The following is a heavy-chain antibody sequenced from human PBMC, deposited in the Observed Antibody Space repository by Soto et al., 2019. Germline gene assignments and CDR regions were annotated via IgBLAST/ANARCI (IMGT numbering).Heavy chain of an antibody. CDR3: AKNYYFDN. CDR2: IGTGGDT. Sequence: EVQLLECGGGLVQPGGSLRLSCAASGFTFSNYAMNWGRQAPGKGLEWVSSIGTGGDTNYADSVKGRFTISRDNSRDRLYLQMNSLRAEDTALYYCAKNYYFDNWGQLTLVTVSS. J-gene: IGHJ4*02. V-gene: IGHV3-23*01. CDR1: GFTFSNYA.